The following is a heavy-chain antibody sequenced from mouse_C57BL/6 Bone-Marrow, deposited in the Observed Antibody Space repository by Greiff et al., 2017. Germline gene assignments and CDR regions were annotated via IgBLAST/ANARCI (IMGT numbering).Heavy chain of an antibody. J-gene: IGHJ4*01. CDR2: ISNGGGST. D-gene: IGHD1-1*01. Sequence: EVKLMESGGGLVQPGGSLKLSCAASGFTFSDYYMYWVRQTPEKRLEWVAYISNGGGSTYYPDTVKGRFTISRDNAKNTLYLQMIRLKSEDTAMYYCARRGTTVVAVDYWGQGTSVTVSS. CDR3: ARRGTTVVAVDY. CDR1: GFTFSDYY. V-gene: IGHV5-12*01.